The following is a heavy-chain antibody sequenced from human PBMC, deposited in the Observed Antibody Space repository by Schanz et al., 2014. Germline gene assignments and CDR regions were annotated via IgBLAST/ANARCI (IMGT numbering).Heavy chain of an antibody. Sequence: QVQLVQSGAEVKKPGSSVRVSCKASGGPLSSYPINWVRQAPGQGLEWMGGVIPMLGITNYAERFQGRVTITADTSTAYMELSSLRSGDTALYYCARDRQNIASPATGFDSWGQGTLVTVSS. CDR1: GGPLSSYP. J-gene: IGHJ4*02. V-gene: IGHV1-69*09. D-gene: IGHD6-13*01. CDR2: VIPMLGIT. CDR3: ARDRQNIASPATGFDS.